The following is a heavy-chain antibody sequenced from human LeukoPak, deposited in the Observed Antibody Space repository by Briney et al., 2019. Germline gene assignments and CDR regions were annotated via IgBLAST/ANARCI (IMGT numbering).Heavy chain of an antibody. D-gene: IGHD5-24*01. Sequence: ASVKVSCKASGYTFTSYDINWVRQATGQGLEWMGWMNPNSGNTGYAQKFQGRVTMTRNTSISTAYMELSSLRSEDTAVYYCARGRETATIHRLNWFDPWGQGTLVTVSS. CDR2: MNPNSGNT. CDR1: GYTFTSYD. J-gene: IGHJ5*02. V-gene: IGHV1-8*01. CDR3: ARGRETATIHRLNWFDP.